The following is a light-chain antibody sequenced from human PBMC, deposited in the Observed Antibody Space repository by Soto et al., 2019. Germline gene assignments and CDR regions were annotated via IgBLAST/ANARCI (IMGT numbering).Light chain of an antibody. J-gene: IGKJ4*01. CDR1: QSISSY. Sequence: DIQMTQSPSSLSASVGGRVTITCRASQSISSYLNWYQQKPGKAPKLLIYAASSLQSGVPSRFSGSGSGTDFTLTISSLQPEDFATYYCQQSYCTPDTFGGGTKVEIK. CDR3: QQSYCTPDT. CDR2: AAS. V-gene: IGKV1-39*01.